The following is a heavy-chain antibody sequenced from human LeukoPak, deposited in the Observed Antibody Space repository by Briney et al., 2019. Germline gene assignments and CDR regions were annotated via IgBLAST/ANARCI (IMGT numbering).Heavy chain of an antibody. CDR3: ARGGCSSTSCYQGY. V-gene: IGHV3-64*01. J-gene: IGHJ4*02. CDR2: ISSNGGST. CDR1: GFTFSSYA. Sequence: GGSLRLSCAASGFTFSSYAMHWVRQAPGKGLEYVSAISSNGGSTYYANSVKGRFTISRDNSKNTLYLQMGSLRAEDMAVYYCARGGCSSTSCYQGYWGQGTLVTVSS. D-gene: IGHD2-2*01.